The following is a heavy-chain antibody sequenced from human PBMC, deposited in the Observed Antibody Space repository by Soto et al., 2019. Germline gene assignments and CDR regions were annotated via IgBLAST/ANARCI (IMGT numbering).Heavy chain of an antibody. J-gene: IGHJ4*02. CDR3: ARGKITGLFDY. V-gene: IGHV4-34*01. D-gene: IGHD2-8*02. Sequence: QVQLQQWGAGLLKPSETLSLTCAVYGGSFSGYYWTWIRQPPGTGLEWIGEINHSGSTNYNPSLKSRATISLDTSENQFSLKLTSVTAADTAVYYCARGKITGLFDYWGQGTLVTVSS. CDR2: INHSGST. CDR1: GGSFSGYY.